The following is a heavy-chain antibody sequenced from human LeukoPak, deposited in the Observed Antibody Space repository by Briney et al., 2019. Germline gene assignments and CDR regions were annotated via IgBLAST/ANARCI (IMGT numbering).Heavy chain of an antibody. CDR2: ISSSGSTI. CDR1: AFTFCSYE. J-gene: IGHJ4*02. V-gene: IGHV3-48*03. Sequence: GGSLRLSCAASAFTFCSYEMKWEPQAPGKGLEWGSYISSSGSTIYYADSVKGRFTISRDNAKNSLYLQMNSLRAEDTAVYYCARSSGGRYVDPDYWGQGTLVTVS. D-gene: IGHD1-26*01. CDR3: ARSSGGRYVDPDY.